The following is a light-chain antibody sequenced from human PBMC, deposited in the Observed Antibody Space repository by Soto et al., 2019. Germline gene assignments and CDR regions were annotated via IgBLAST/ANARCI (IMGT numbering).Light chain of an antibody. Sequence: QSVLTQSPSASASLGASVKLTCTLSSGHSSYAIAWHQQQPEKGPRYLMKLNSDGSHSKGDGIPDRFSGSSSGAERYLTISSLQSEDEADYYFHTWGTGTYVVFGGGTKLTVL. V-gene: IGLV4-69*01. CDR2: LNSDGSH. J-gene: IGLJ2*01. CDR3: HTWGTGTYVV. CDR1: SGHSSYA.